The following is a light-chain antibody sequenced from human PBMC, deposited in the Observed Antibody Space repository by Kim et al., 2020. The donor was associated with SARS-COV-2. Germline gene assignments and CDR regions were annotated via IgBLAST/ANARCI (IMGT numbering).Light chain of an antibody. V-gene: IGLV3-1*01. CDR1: KLGDKY. J-gene: IGLJ2*01. CDR3: QAWDSNTGV. Sequence: VSPVQTASITCSGDKLGDKYACWYQQKPGQSPVLVIYQDIKRPSGIPERFSGSNSGNTATLTISGTQAMDEADYYCQAWDSNTGVFGGGTQLTVL. CDR2: QDI.